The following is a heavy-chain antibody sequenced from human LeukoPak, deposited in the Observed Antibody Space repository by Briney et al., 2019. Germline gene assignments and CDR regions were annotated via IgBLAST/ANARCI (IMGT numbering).Heavy chain of an antibody. J-gene: IGHJ4*02. CDR1: GGSISNYY. CDR3: ARTRVPAAPNFDY. V-gene: IGHV4-59*01. D-gene: IGHD2-2*01. CDR2: VYYSGST. Sequence: SETLSLTCTVSGGSISNYYWNWIRQPPGKGLEWIGYVYYSGSTNYNPSLESRVTISLDTSKNQFSLKLTSGTAADTAVYYCARTRVPAAPNFDYWGQGTLVTVSS.